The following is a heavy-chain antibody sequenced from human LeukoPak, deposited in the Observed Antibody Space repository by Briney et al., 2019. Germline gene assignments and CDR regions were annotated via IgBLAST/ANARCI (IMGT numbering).Heavy chain of an antibody. J-gene: IGHJ4*02. V-gene: IGHV3-30*04. CDR2: IAYDESNK. Sequence: GGSLRLSCAASGFTFSNFAMHWARQAPGKGLEWVAFIAYDESNKYYADSVKGRFTISRDNSKNTLYLQMNSLRAEDTAIYYCARDPVDYWGQGTLVTVSS. CDR3: ARDPVDY. CDR1: GFTFSNFA.